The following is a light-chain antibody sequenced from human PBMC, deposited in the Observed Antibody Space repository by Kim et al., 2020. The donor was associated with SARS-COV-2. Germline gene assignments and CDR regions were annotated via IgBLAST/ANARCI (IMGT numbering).Light chain of an antibody. J-gene: IGLJ1*01. CDR3: SSYRSSSPYV. V-gene: IGLV2-14*03. Sequence: GQSITISCTGTSSDVGGYNYVSWYQQHPGKAPKLMIYDVSNQPSGVSNRFSGSKSGNTASLTISGLQAEDEADYYCSSYRSSSPYVFGTGTKVTVL. CDR1: SSDVGGYNY. CDR2: DVS.